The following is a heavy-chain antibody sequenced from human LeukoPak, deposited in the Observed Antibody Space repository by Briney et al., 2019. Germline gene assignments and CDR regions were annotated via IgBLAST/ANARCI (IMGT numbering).Heavy chain of an antibody. CDR3: AIYGGNHDKGKNSFDY. D-gene: IGHD4-23*01. J-gene: IGHJ4*02. CDR2: IYHSGST. Sequence: SQTLSLTCAVSGGSISSGGYSWSWIRQPPGKGLERIGYIYHSGSTYYNPSLKSRVTISVDRSKNQFSLKLSSVTAADTAVYYCAIYGGNHDKGKNSFDYWGQGTLVTVSS. V-gene: IGHV4-30-2*01. CDR1: GGSISSGGYS.